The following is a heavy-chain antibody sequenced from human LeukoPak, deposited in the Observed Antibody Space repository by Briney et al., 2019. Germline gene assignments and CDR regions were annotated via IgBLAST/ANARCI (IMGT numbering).Heavy chain of an antibody. D-gene: IGHD4-11*01. CDR2: INHSGST. CDR1: GGSFSGYY. J-gene: IGHJ4*02. CDR3: ARGVTTFVY. Sequence: SETLSLTCAVYGGSFSGYYWSWIRQPPGKGLEWIGEINHSGSTNYNPSLKSRVTISVDTSKNQFSLKLSSVTAADTAVYYCARGVTTFVYWGQGTLVTVPS. V-gene: IGHV4-34*01.